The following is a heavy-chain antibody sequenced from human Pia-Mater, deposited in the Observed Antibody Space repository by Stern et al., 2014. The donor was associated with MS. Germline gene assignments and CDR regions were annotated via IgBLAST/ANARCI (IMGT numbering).Heavy chain of an antibody. D-gene: IGHD5-24*01. CDR2: IHYSETT. CDR1: GGSISSAEYY. Sequence: QLQLQESGPGLVKPSQTLSLTCAVTGGSISSAEYYWSWIRQSPGKGLEWIGYIHYSETTYYNPSLKSRVTKSVDTSKNQCALKRSSVTAADTAVYYCSRDADGYSLVFGYWGRGTLVTVSS. V-gene: IGHV4-30-4*01. CDR3: SRDADGYSLVFGY. J-gene: IGHJ4*02.